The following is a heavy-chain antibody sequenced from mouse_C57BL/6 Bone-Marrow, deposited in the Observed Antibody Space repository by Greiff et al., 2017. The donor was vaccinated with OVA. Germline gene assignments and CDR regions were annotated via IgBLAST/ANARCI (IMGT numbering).Heavy chain of an antibody. J-gene: IGHJ3*01. Sequence: QVQLKESGPELVKPGASVKLSCKASGYTFTSYDINWVKQRPGQGLEWIGWIYPRDGSTKYNEKFKGKDTLTVDTSSSTAYMELHSLTSEDSAVYFCARSLDGYYAAYWGQGTLVTVSA. V-gene: IGHV1-85*01. CDR3: ARSLDGYYAAY. CDR1: GYTFTSYD. CDR2: IYPRDGST. D-gene: IGHD2-3*01.